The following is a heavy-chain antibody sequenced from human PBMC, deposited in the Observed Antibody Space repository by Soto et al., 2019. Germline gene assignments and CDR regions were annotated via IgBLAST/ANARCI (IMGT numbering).Heavy chain of an antibody. CDR2: VKTKADGGTT. Sequence: EVQLVESGGGLVKPGGSLRLSCAASGFTFSNAWMSWVRQAPGKGLEWVARVKTKADGGTTDYAEPVKGRFTISRDDSKNTLYLQMNSLITEDTAVYYCTTIRWYTYYFDYWGQGTLVTVSS. V-gene: IGHV3-15*01. CDR3: TTIRWYTYYFDY. CDR1: GFTFSNAW. D-gene: IGHD2-15*01. J-gene: IGHJ4*02.